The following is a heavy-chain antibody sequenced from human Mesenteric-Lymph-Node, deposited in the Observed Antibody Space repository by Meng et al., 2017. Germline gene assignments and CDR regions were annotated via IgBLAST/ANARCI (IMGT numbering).Heavy chain of an antibody. CDR2: IYYSGST. J-gene: IGHJ3*02. CDR1: GGSISSYY. D-gene: IGHD2-2*01. V-gene: IGHV4-59*12. CDR3: ARDILPVDVVVVPAAHDAFDI. Sequence: SETLSLTCTVSGGSISSYYWSWIRQPPGKGLEWIGYIYYSGSTNYNPSLKSRVTISVDTSKNQFSLKLSSVTAADTAVYYCARDILPVDVVVVPAAHDAFDIWGQGTMVTVSS.